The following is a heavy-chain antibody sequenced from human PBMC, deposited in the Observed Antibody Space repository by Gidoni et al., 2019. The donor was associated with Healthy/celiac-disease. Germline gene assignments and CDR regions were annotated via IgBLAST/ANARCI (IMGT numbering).Heavy chain of an antibody. V-gene: IGHV3-9*01. Sequence: EVQLVESGGGLVQPGRSLRLSCAASGFTFDDYAMHWVRQAPGKGLGWVSGISWNGGSIGYADSVKGRLTISRDNAKNSLYLKMNSLRAEDTALYYGAKDRGGRGVPDAFDIWGQGTMVTVSS. J-gene: IGHJ3*02. CDR3: AKDRGGRGVPDAFDI. CDR1: GFTFDDYA. D-gene: IGHD3-10*01. CDR2: ISWNGGSI.